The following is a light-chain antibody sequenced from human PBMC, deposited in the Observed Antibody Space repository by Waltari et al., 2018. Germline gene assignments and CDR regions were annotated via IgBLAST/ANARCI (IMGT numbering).Light chain of an antibody. CDR1: QDLGLT. J-gene: IGKJ4*01. CDR3: QQLRLYPLT. Sequence: DIQLTQSPSFLSASVGDRVTITCRASQDLGLTLAWYQQKPGKAPKPLIYAASTLQSGVPSRFSGTGSGTDFALTISSLQPEDFATYYCQQLRLYPLTFGGGTMVEI. V-gene: IGKV1-9*01. CDR2: AAS.